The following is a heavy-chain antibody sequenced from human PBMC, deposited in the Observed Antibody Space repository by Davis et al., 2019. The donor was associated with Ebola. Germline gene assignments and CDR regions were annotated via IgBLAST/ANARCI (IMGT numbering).Heavy chain of an antibody. CDR3: ARGGQISDY. J-gene: IGHJ4*02. CDR1: GFTFSTYA. Sequence: GGSLRLSCAASGFTFSTYAMGWVRQAPGKGLEWVANIKQDGSEKYYVDSVKGRFTISRDNSKKSLFLQMNSLRVEDTAVYYCARGGQISDYWGQGTLVTVSS. CDR2: IKQDGSEK. V-gene: IGHV3-7*01.